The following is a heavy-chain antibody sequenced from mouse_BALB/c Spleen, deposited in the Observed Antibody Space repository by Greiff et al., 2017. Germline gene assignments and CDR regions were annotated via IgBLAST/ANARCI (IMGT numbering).Heavy chain of an antibody. D-gene: IGHD3-1*01. CDR3: ARTGGTRYGMDY. CDR2: INPSTGYT. V-gene: IGHV1-7*01. J-gene: IGHJ4*01. CDR1: GYTFTSYW. Sequence: VKVVESGAELAKPGASVKMSCKASGYTFTSYWMHWVKQRPGQGLEWIGYINPSTGYTEYNQKFKDKATLTADKSSSTAYMQLSSLTSEDSAVYYCARTGGTRYGMDYWGQGTSVTVSS.